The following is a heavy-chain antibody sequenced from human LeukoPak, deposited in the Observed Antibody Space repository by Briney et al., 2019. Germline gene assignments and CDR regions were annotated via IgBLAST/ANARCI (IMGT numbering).Heavy chain of an antibody. J-gene: IGHJ4*02. V-gene: IGHV4-59*01. CDR1: GASISSYY. CDR2: RYYSGTT. Sequence: SGTLSLTCNVSGASISSYYWSWIRQPPGRGLEWIGYRYYSGTTNYKPSLQSRVTISVDTSKNQFSLRLSSVTAADTAVYYCARSSSGYYFDYWGQGTLVTVSS. CDR3: ARSSSGYYFDY. D-gene: IGHD3-22*01.